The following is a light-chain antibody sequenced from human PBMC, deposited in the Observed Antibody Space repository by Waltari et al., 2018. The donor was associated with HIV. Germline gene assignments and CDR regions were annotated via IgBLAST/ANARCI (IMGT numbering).Light chain of an antibody. Sequence: QSALTQPPSASGSPGQSVTISCTGNSRDVGGYNDVSWYQQHPGKAPKLMIYEVSKRPSGVPDRFSGSKSGNTASLTVSGLQAEDEADYYCSSYAGSHYVFGTGTKVTVL. V-gene: IGLV2-8*01. CDR2: EVS. CDR3: SSYAGSHYV. J-gene: IGLJ1*01. CDR1: SRDVGGYND.